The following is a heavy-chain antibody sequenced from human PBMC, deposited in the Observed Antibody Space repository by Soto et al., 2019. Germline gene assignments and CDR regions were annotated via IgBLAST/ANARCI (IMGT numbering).Heavy chain of an antibody. J-gene: IGHJ6*03. CDR3: ARTPTDIAPYYYYMDV. V-gene: IGHV4-59*08. CDR1: GGSISSYY. CDR2: IYYSGST. Sequence: SETLSLTCTVSGGSISSYYWSWIRQPPGKGLEWIGYIYYSGSTNYNPSIKSRVTISVDTSKNQFSLKLSSVTAADTAVYYCARTPTDIAPYYYYMDVWGKGTTVTVSS. D-gene: IGHD5-12*01.